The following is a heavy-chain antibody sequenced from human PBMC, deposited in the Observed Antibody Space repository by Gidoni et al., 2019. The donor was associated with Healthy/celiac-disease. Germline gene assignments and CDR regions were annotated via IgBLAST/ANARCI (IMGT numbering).Heavy chain of an antibody. D-gene: IGHD7-27*01. CDR1: GFTFSSYS. J-gene: IGHJ6*02. CDR2: ISRSSSTI. V-gene: IGHV3-48*02. Sequence: EVQLVESGGGWVQPGGSLRLSCAASGFTFSSYSMNWVRQAPGKGLEWVSYISRSSSTIYYAGSVKGRFTMSRDNAKNSLYLQMNSLRDEDTAVYYCARSDPWAYYYGMDVWGQGTTVTVSS. CDR3: ARSDPWAYYYGMDV.